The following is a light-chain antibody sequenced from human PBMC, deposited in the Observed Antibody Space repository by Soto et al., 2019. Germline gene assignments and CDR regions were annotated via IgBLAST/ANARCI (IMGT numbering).Light chain of an antibody. V-gene: IGKV1-5*03. CDR2: KAS. CDR1: QGIRSY. Sequence: IQLTQSPSSLSASVGDRVAITCRASQGIRSYLAWYQQKPGEAPKLLIYKASTLKSGVPSRFSGSGSGTEFTLTISSLQPDDFATYYCQHYNSYSEAFGQGTKVDIK. CDR3: QHYNSYSEA. J-gene: IGKJ1*01.